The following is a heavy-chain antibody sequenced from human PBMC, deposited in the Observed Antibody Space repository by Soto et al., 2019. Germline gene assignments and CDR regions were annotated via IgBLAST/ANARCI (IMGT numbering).Heavy chain of an antibody. J-gene: IGHJ6*02. V-gene: IGHV1-8*01. D-gene: IGHD6-13*01. Sequence: QVQLVQSGAEVKKPGASVKVSCKASGYTFTSYDINWVRQATGQGLEWMGWMNPNSGNTGYAQKFQGRVTMTRNTSISTAYMGLSSLRSEDTAVYYCAIRGYSSSWYYYYYYGMDVWGQGTTVTVSS. CDR1: GYTFTSYD. CDR2: MNPNSGNT. CDR3: AIRGYSSSWYYYYYYGMDV.